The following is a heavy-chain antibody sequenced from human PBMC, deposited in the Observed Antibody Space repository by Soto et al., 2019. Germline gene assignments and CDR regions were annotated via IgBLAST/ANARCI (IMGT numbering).Heavy chain of an antibody. CDR2: VNPSGGHT. CDR3: ARGGHVVVVTAASDY. D-gene: IGHD2-21*02. Sequence: QVQLMQSGAEVKKPGASVKVSCKASGDTFTDYYIHWVRQAPGQGLEWMGTVNPSGGHTTYAQNFLGRVTMTRDTSTSTLYMELTSLRSEDTAVYYCARGGHVVVVTAASDYWGQGTLVTVSS. V-gene: IGHV1-46*01. CDR1: GDTFTDYY. J-gene: IGHJ4*02.